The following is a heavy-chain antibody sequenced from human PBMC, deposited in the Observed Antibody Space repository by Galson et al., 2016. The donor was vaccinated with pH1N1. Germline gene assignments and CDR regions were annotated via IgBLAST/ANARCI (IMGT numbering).Heavy chain of an antibody. CDR2: IKQDGSKR. Sequence: SPRLSCAASGFTFSSYWMTWVRQAPGKGLEWVANIKQDGSKRYYVDSVKGRFTISRDNAKNSVYLEMNSLRAEDTAVYYCAREIGDANCYWGQGTLVTVSS. D-gene: IGHD4/OR15-4a*01. J-gene: IGHJ4*02. CDR1: GFTFSSYW. V-gene: IGHV3-7*03. CDR3: AREIGDANCY.